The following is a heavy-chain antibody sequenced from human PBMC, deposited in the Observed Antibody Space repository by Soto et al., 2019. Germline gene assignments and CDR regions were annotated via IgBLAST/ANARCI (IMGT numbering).Heavy chain of an antibody. CDR1: GGSISDYY. V-gene: IGHV4-59*01. D-gene: IGHD2-2*01. J-gene: IGHJ6*02. CDR3: EKIIILVPGASYGMDV. Sequence: SETLSLTCTVSGGSISDYYWTWVRQPPGKGLEYIGYIYYTGSTNYNPSLKSRVTISLDTSKNQFSLKLSSVTTADTAIYYCEKIIILVPGASYGMDVWGQGTTVTVSS. CDR2: IYYTGST.